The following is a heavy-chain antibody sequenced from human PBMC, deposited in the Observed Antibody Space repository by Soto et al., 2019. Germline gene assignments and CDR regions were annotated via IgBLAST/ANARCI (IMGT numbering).Heavy chain of an antibody. D-gene: IGHD2-15*01. J-gene: IGHJ5*02. Sequence: QVQLVESGGGVVQPGRSLRLSCAASGFTFSNYAVHWVRQAPGKGLEWVAVISYDGINKYYADSVKGRFTISRDNSNNTLYLQMNSLRTEDTALYYCARGWLGYCSGGSCYSRAWFEPRGQGTLLTVSS. V-gene: IGHV3-30-3*01. CDR2: ISYDGINK. CDR1: GFTFSNYA. CDR3: ARGWLGYCSGGSCYSRAWFEP.